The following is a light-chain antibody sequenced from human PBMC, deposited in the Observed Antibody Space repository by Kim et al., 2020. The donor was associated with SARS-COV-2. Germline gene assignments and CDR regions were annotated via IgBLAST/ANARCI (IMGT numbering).Light chain of an antibody. V-gene: IGLV2-14*03. Sequence: QSALTQPASVSGSPGQSITISCTGISSDVGAYNYVSWYQQHPGQGPKVIIYDVSNRSSGVSSRFSGSKSGDTASLTISGLQAEDEADYHCFSYTNPGSHVQFGGGTKVTVL. J-gene: IGLJ2*01. CDR2: DVS. CDR3: FSYTNPGSHVQ. CDR1: SSDVGAYNY.